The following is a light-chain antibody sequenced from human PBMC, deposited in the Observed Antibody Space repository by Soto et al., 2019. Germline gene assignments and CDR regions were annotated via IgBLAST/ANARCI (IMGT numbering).Light chain of an antibody. V-gene: IGKV3-15*01. CDR2: GAS. CDR1: QIVSSN. J-gene: IGKJ1*01. Sequence: EIVMTQSPATLSVSPGERATLSCRASQIVSSNLVWYQQKPGQAPRLLIYGASTRATGIPARFSGSGSGTEFTLTISSLQSEDFAVYYCQQYNGWRRTFGQGTKVEVK. CDR3: QQYNGWRRT.